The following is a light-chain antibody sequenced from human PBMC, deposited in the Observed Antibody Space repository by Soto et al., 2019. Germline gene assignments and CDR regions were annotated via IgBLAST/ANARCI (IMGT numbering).Light chain of an antibody. CDR2: GAS. V-gene: IGKV3-15*01. CDR1: QSVSSN. Sequence: EIVMMQSAAALSVSTGERATLSCRAGQSVSSNLAWYQQKPGQAPRLLIYGASTRATGIPARFSGSGSGTEFTLTISSLQSEDFAVYYCQQYSNWPRTFGQGTK. J-gene: IGKJ1*01. CDR3: QQYSNWPRT.